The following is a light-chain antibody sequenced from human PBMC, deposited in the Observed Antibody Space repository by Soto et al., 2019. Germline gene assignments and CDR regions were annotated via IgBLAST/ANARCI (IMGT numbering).Light chain of an antibody. V-gene: IGKV3-20*01. J-gene: IGKJ2*01. CDR2: DAS. CDR1: QSINSRS. CDR3: QQYVASPYT. Sequence: DIVLTQSPGTLSLSPGERATLSCGASQSINSRSLAWYQQKPGQAPRLLIYDASSRATGIPDRFSASGSETDFTLTISSLEPEDFAVYYCQQYVASPYTFGQGTRWIS.